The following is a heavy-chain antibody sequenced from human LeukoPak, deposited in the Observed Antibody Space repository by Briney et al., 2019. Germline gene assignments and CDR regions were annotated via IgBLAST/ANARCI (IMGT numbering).Heavy chain of an antibody. Sequence: SCKASGYTFTGYYMHWVRQAPGKGLEWVANIKKDGSEKHYVDSVKGRFTISRDNAKNSLYLQMNSLRAEDTAVYYCARDQWWQFIAVAITSYFDSWGQGTLVTVSS. V-gene: IGHV3-7*01. D-gene: IGHD6-19*01. CDR2: IKKDGSEK. J-gene: IGHJ4*02. CDR1: GYTFTGYY. CDR3: ARDQWWQFIAVAITSYFDS.